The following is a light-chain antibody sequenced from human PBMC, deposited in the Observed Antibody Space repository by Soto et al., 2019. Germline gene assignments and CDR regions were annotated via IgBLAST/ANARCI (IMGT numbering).Light chain of an antibody. J-gene: IGKJ3*01. Sequence: DTQMTQSPSSLSASVGDRVTITCRASQGIYNYLACYQQKPGKVPKILIYAASSLVSGVPSRFSGSGSGTDFTFTISSRQPENVAPYYWKKCNSATFTCGRGTKVAIK. CDR3: KKCNSATFT. CDR1: QGIYNY. CDR2: AAS. V-gene: IGKV1-27*01.